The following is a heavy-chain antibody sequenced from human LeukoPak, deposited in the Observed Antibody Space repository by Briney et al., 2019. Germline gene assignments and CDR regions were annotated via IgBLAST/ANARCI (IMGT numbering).Heavy chain of an antibody. CDR1: GFPFSSHS. D-gene: IGHD5-24*01. Sequence: GGSLRLSCAASGFPFSSHSMGWVRQAPGKGLECVATIGLDGAQKDFVDSVKGRFTLSRDNAKNSLFLEMNRLRVEDTAVYYCARWRGLQSEFDCWGQGTLVTVSS. CDR3: ARWRGLQSEFDC. V-gene: IGHV3-7*01. CDR2: IGLDGAQK. J-gene: IGHJ4*02.